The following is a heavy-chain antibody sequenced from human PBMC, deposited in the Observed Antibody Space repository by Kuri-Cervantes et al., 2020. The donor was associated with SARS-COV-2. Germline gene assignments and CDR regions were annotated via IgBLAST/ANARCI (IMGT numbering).Heavy chain of an antibody. V-gene: IGHV4-39*01. CDR3: ARHYAFDRFHK. CDR1: GGSISSSSYY. CDR2: IYYNGST. D-gene: IGHD3-9*01. Sequence: ESLKISCTVPGGSISSSSYYWGWIRQPPGKGLEWIGSIYYNGSTYYNPSLKSRVSISVDTSKNQFSLKLTSVTAADTAIYYCARHYAFDRFHKWGQGTQVTVSS. J-gene: IGHJ4*02.